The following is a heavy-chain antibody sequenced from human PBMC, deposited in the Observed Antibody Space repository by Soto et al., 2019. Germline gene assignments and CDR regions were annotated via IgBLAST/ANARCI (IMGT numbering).Heavy chain of an antibody. CDR2: IYPGDSDT. D-gene: IGHD6-13*01. Sequence: GESLKISCKGSGYSFTSYWIGWVRQMPGKGLEWMGIIYPGDSDTRYSPSFQGQVTISADMSISNAYLQWNSLQDSDTAMYYSARLVAAAGIYYYYYGMDVWGQGTTVTVSS. J-gene: IGHJ6*02. V-gene: IGHV5-51*01. CDR3: ARLVAAAGIYYYYYGMDV. CDR1: GYSFTSYW.